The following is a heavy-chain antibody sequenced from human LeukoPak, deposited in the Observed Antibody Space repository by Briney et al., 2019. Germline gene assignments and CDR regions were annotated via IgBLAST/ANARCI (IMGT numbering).Heavy chain of an antibody. D-gene: IGHD3-9*01. V-gene: IGHV3-23*01. CDR2: ITGTAYKT. J-gene: IGHJ5*02. CDR3: AKNLRGNYDTFTAFDP. CDR1: GFIFSNYA. Sequence: GGTLRLSCAASGFIFSNYAMAWVRQAPGQGLEWVSAITGTAYKTYYADSVKGRFTISRDNSKNTLYLQMNTLRAEDTAIYYCAKNLRGNYDTFTAFDPWGPGTLVTVSS.